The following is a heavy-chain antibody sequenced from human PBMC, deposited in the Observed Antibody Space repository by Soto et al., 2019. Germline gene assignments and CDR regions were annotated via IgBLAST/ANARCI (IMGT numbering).Heavy chain of an antibody. J-gene: IGHJ4*02. CDR1: GGSFSGYY. CDR2: INHSGST. V-gene: IGHV4-34*01. Sequence: PSETLSLTCAVYGGSFSGYYWSWIRQPPGKGLEWIGEINHSGSTNYNPSLKSRVTISVDTSKNQFSLKLSSVTAADTAVYYCARGLPYSGGWYYNTGLYYFDYWGQGTLVTVSS. CDR3: ARGLPYSGGWYYNTGLYYFDY. D-gene: IGHD6-19*01.